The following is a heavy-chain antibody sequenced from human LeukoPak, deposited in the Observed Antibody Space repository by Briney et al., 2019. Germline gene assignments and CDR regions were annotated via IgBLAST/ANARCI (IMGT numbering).Heavy chain of an antibody. CDR1: GFTFSSYS. Sequence: PGGSLRLSCTASGFTFSSYSMNWVRQAPGKGLEWVSVIYSGGSTYYADSVKGRVTISRDNAKNTLYLQMNSLRGEDTAVYYCARYPGSVAGAKDFDYWGQGTLVTVSS. CDR3: ARYPGSVAGAKDFDY. D-gene: IGHD6-19*01. V-gene: IGHV3-66*01. CDR2: IYSGGST. J-gene: IGHJ4*02.